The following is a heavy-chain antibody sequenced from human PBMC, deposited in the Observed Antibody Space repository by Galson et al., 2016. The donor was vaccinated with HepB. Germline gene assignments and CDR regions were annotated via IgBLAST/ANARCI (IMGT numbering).Heavy chain of an antibody. D-gene: IGHD3-3*01. CDR2: MNASGGA. CDR1: GQSLTAYY. CDR3: AREQGVPVDL. J-gene: IGHJ2*01. Sequence: SETLSLTCAVYGQSLTAYYWPWIRQRPGNSLEWIGEMNASGGAHYNAALKSRVTLSVDTSKNQVSLRLSSVTAADTGVYYCAREQGVPVDLWGHGTLVIVSS. V-gene: IGHV4-34*01.